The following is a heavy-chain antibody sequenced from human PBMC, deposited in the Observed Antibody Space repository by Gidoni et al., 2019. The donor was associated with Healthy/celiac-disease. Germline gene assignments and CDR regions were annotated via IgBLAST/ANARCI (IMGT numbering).Heavy chain of an antibody. CDR1: VGTFSSYA. V-gene: IGHV1-69*06. CDR2: IIPIFGTA. J-gene: IGHJ5*02. CDR3: ARESGIVVVPAAPNWFDP. Sequence: QVQLVQSGAEVKKPGSSVKVSCKASVGTFSSYAIRWVRQAPGQGLEWMGGIIPIFGTANYEQKFQGRVTITADKSTSTAYMELSSLRSEDTAVYYCARESGIVVVPAAPNWFDPWGQGTLVTVSS. D-gene: IGHD2-2*01.